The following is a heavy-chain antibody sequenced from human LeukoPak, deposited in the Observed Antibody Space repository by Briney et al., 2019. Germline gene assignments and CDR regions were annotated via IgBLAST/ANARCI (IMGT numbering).Heavy chain of an antibody. Sequence: GGSLRLSCAASGFTFSSYWMHWVRQAPGKGLVWVSRINSDGSSTSYADSVKGRFTISRDNAKNTLYLQMNSLRAEDTAVYFCAKLQTYWVYYMDVWGKGTTVTVSS. V-gene: IGHV3-74*01. CDR2: INSDGSST. D-gene: IGHD2-8*02. CDR3: AKLQTYWVYYMDV. CDR1: GFTFSSYW. J-gene: IGHJ6*03.